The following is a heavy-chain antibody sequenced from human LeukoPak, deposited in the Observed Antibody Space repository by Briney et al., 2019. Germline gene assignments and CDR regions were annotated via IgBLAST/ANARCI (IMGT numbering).Heavy chain of an antibody. CDR1: GFTFSSYW. D-gene: IGHD3-3*01. CDR3: ARATEYYDFWSGYSYAFDI. J-gene: IGHJ3*02. CDR2: IKQDGSEK. Sequence: GGSLRLSCAASGFTFSSYWMSWVRQAPGKGLEWVANIKQDGSEKYYVDSVKGRFTISRDNAKNSLYLQMSSLRAEDTAVYYCARATEYYDFWSGYSYAFDIWGQGTMVTVSS. V-gene: IGHV3-7*01.